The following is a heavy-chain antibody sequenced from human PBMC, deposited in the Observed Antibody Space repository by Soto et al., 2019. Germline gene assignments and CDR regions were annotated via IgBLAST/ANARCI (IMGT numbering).Heavy chain of an antibody. CDR2: IKQDGSEK. Sequence: GGSLRLSCAASGFTFSSYWMSWFRQAPGKGLEWVANIKQDGSEKYYVDSVKGRFTISRDNAKNSLYLQMNSLRAEDTAVYYCAREELYVWGSYKMNWFDPWGQGTLVTVSS. J-gene: IGHJ5*02. D-gene: IGHD3-16*01. CDR1: GFTFSSYW. V-gene: IGHV3-7*01. CDR3: AREELYVWGSYKMNWFDP.